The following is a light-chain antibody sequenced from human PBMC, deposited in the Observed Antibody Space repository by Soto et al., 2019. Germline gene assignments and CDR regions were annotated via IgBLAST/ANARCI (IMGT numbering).Light chain of an antibody. Sequence: DIQMTQSPSSLSASGGDRVTITCRASQSISSYLNWYQQKPGKAPKLLIYAASSFQSGVPSRLSGSGSGTDFTLTISSLQPEDFATYYCQQSYSTPRTFGGGTKVEIK. V-gene: IGKV1-39*01. CDR1: QSISSY. J-gene: IGKJ4*01. CDR3: QQSYSTPRT. CDR2: AAS.